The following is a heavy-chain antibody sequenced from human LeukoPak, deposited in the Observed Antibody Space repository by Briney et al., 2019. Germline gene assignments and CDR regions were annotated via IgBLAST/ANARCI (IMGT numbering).Heavy chain of an antibody. Sequence: GGSLRLSCAASGFTFSSYAMSWVRQAPGKGLEWVSAISGSGGSTYYADSVKGRFTISRDNAKNSLYLQMNSLRAEDTAVYYCAKAYYYDSSGSHWGQGTLVTVSS. CDR2: ISGSGGST. V-gene: IGHV3-23*01. D-gene: IGHD3-22*01. CDR1: GFTFSSYA. J-gene: IGHJ4*02. CDR3: AKAYYYDSSGSH.